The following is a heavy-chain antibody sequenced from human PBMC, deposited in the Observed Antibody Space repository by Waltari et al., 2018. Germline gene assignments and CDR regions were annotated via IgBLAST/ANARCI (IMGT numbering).Heavy chain of an antibody. CDR3: ARGRNTNYVVYGMDV. CDR1: GFSVSSNY. D-gene: IGHD4-4*01. Sequence: EVQLVESGGGLVQPGGSLRLSCAASGFSVSSNYMSWVRQAPGKGREWVSVIFACGSTSHAESVKGRFTISRDISKSTLYLQMNSLRVEDTAVYYCARGRNTNYVVYGMDVWGQGTTVTVSS. CDR2: IFACGST. V-gene: IGHV3-66*02. J-gene: IGHJ6*02.